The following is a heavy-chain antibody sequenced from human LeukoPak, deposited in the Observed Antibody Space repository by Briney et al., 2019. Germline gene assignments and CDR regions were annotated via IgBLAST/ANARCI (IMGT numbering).Heavy chain of an antibody. CDR2: INPNSGGT. V-gene: IGHV1-2*06. CDR1: GYTFTGYY. D-gene: IGHD3-3*01. J-gene: IGHJ4*02. Sequence: ASVKVSCKASGYTFTGYYMHWVRQAPGQGLEWTGRINPNSGGTKYAQKFQGRVTMTRDTSISTAYMELSRLRSDDTAVYYCARGSTYYDFWSGYSDFDYWGQGTLVTVSS. CDR3: ARGSTYYDFWSGYSDFDY.